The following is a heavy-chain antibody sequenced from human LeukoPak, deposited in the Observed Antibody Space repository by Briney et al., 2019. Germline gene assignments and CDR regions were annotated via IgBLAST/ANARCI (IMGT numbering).Heavy chain of an antibody. CDR2: MNPNSGNT. CDR1: GYTFTGYY. CDR3: ARSLTMVRGVIGY. V-gene: IGHV1-8*02. Sequence: GASVKVSCKASGYTFTGYYMHWVRQAPGQGLEWMGWMNPNSGNTGYAQKFQGRVTMTRNTSISTAYMELSSLRSEDTAVYYCARSLTMVRGVIGYWGQGTLVTVSS. D-gene: IGHD3-10*01. J-gene: IGHJ4*02.